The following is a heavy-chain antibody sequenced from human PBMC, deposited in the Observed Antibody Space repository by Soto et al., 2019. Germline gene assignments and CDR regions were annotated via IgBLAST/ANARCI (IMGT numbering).Heavy chain of an antibody. CDR3: ARDPNDSSAYYHHYYYGMDV. Sequence: ASVKVSCKASGYTFTSYGIHWVRQAPGQRLEWTGWINAGNGNTKYSEKFQGRVTITRDTSASTAYLEPSSLRSEDTAVYYCARDPNDSSAYYHHYYYGMDVWGQGTTVTV. J-gene: IGHJ6*02. CDR2: INAGNGNT. V-gene: IGHV1-3*01. CDR1: GYTFTSYG. D-gene: IGHD3-22*01.